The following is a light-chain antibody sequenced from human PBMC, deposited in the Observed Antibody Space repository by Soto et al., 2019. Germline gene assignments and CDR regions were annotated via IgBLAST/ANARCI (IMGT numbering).Light chain of an antibody. CDR1: SSDVGGYNS. CDR2: EVS. J-gene: IGLJ2*01. CDR3: SSYTTSSTLV. V-gene: IGLV2-14*01. Sequence: QSALTQPASVSGSPGQSITISCTGTSSDVGGYNSVSWYQQHPGKAPRFLIYEVSNRPSGVSDRFSGSKSGNTASLTISGLQAEDEADYYCSSYTTSSTLVFGGGTKVTVL.